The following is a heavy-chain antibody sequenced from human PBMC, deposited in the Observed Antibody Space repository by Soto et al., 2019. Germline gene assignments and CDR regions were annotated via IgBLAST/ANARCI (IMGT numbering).Heavy chain of an antibody. Sequence: ASVKVSCKASGGTFSSYAISWVRQAPGQGLEWMGGIIPINGTANYSQKFQGRVTITADTSASTAYMELSSLRSEDTAVYYCARDLSSSPKGNWFDPWGQGTLVTVSS. D-gene: IGHD6-6*01. V-gene: IGHV1-69*06. CDR1: GGTFSSYA. CDR2: IIPINGTA. J-gene: IGHJ5*02. CDR3: ARDLSSSPKGNWFDP.